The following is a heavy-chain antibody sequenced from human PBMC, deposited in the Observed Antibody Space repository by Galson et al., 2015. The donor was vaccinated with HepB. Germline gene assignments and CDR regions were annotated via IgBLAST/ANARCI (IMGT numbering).Heavy chain of an antibody. D-gene: IGHD6-19*01. CDR2: ISYDGSNK. CDR1: GFTFSSYG. V-gene: IGHV3-30*18. Sequence: SLRLSCAASGFTFSSYGMHWVRQAPGNGLEWVAVISYDGSNKYYADSVKGRFTISRDNSKNTLYLQMNSLRAEDTALYYCAKDPYLYSALAGTMAGFDYWGQGTLVTVSS. J-gene: IGHJ4*02. CDR3: AKDPYLYSALAGTMAGFDY.